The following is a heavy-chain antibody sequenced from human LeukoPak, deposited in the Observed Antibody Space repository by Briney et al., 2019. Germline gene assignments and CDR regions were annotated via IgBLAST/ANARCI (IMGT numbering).Heavy chain of an antibody. D-gene: IGHD3-16*01. J-gene: IGHJ4*02. CDR2: MSRSGNTI. CDR3: ARDMNLVFDY. V-gene: IGHV3-48*03. Sequence: GRSLRPSCAPSAFTFSGSEMNCVSQAPGEGMEWVSYMSRSGNTIYYAYSVKGRFTVSRDNAKISLYLQMNSLRAEDTAVYYCARDMNLVFDYWGQGTLVTVSS. CDR1: AFTFSGSE.